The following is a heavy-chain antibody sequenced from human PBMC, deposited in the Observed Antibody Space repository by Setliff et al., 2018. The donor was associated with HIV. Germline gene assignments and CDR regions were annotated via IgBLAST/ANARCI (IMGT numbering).Heavy chain of an antibody. J-gene: IGHJ4*02. CDR3: ARGRLSWSPDF. CDR1: GYTFTGYA. CDR2: IIPIFGTA. V-gene: IGHV1-69*06. Sequence: SVKVSCKASGYTFTGYAMHWVRQAPGQRLEWMGRIIPIFGTANYAQKFQGRVTITADKSTSTAYMELSSLTSDDTAIYYCARGRLSWSPDFWGQGTLVTVSS.